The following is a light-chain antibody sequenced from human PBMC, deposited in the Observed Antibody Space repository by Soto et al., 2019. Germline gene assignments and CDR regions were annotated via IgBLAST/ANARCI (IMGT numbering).Light chain of an antibody. Sequence: QSVLTQPPSVSAPPGQRVTISCSGSDSNIGKDFVYWYQQFPGTAPKLLIYDNYKRPSGIPDRFSASKYGTSATLDITGLQTGDEADYYCGTWGGSLSTGFLFGGGTKVTVL. V-gene: IGLV1-51*01. CDR1: DSNIGKDF. CDR3: GTWGGSLSTGFL. J-gene: IGLJ3*02. CDR2: DNY.